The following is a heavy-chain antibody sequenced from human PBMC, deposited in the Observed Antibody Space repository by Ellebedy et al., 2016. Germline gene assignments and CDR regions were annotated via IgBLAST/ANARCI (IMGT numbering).Heavy chain of an antibody. Sequence: ASVKVSCKASGYTFTTYYMHWVRQAPGHGLEWMGIINPSGGPTTYAQKFQGRVTMTRDTSTSTVYMELSSLRSEDTAVYYCARTGSGSRWYFDYWGQGTLVTVSS. CDR3: ARTGSGSRWYFDY. CDR2: INPSGGPT. D-gene: IGHD1-26*01. CDR1: GYTFTTYY. V-gene: IGHV1-46*01. J-gene: IGHJ4*02.